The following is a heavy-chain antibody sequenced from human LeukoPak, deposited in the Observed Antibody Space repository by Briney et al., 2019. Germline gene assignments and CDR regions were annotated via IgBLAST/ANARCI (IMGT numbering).Heavy chain of an antibody. CDR1: GYTFTGYY. D-gene: IGHD2-2*01. J-gene: IGHJ5*02. Sequence: ASVKVSCKASGYTFTGYYMHWVRQAPGQGLEWMGRINPNCGGTNYAQKFQGRVTMTRDKSISTAYLQWSSLKASDTAMYYCARHPPYCSSTSCSDPWGQGTLVTVSS. CDR2: INPNCGGT. CDR3: ARHPPYCSSTSCSDP. V-gene: IGHV1-2*06.